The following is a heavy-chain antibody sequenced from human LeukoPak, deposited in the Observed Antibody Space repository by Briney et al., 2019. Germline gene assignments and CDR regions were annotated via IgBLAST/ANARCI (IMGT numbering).Heavy chain of an antibody. J-gene: IGHJ6*03. CDR2: IRYDGSNK. D-gene: IGHD2/OR15-2a*01. CDR3: LTTGRKDYYYYYYMDV. CDR1: GFTFSSYG. V-gene: IGHV3-30*02. Sequence: GGSLRLSCAASGFTFSSYGMHWVRQAPGKGLEWVAFIRYDGSNKYYADSVKGRFTISRDNSKNTLYLQMSSLRAEDTAVYYCLTTGRKDYYYYYYMDVWGKGTTVTVSS.